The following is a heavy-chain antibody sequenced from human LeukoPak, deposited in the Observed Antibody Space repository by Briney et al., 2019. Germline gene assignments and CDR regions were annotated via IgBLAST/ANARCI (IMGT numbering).Heavy chain of an antibody. V-gene: IGHV1-18*01. J-gene: IGHJ5*02. CDR1: GYTFTSYG. D-gene: IGHD3-3*01. CDR3: ARDVLRFLEWFPSNWFDP. Sequence: GASVKVSCKASGYTFTSYGISWVRQAPGQGLEWMGWISAYNGNTYYAQRLQGRVTMTTDTSTSTAYMELRSLRSDDTAVYYCARDVLRFLEWFPSNWFDPWGQGTLVTVSS. CDR2: ISAYNGNT.